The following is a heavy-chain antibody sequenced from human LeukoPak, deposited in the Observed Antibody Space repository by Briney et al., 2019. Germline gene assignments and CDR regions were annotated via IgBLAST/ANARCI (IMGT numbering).Heavy chain of an antibody. Sequence: GSLRLSCAVSGFTFSTYGMSWVRQAPGKGLEWVSAISDSGTTYYADSVKGRFTISRDNSKNTLYLQMNNLRAEDTAVYYCAKRSDYGGNRNYLDYWGQGTPVTASS. J-gene: IGHJ4*02. D-gene: IGHD4-23*01. V-gene: IGHV3-23*01. CDR1: GFTFSTYG. CDR2: ISDSGTT. CDR3: AKRSDYGGNRNYLDY.